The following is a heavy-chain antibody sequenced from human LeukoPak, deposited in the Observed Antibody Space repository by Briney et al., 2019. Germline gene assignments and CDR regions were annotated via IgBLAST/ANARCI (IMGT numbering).Heavy chain of an antibody. D-gene: IGHD2-2*01. Sequence: PGGSLRLSCAASGFTFSSYAMSWVRQAPGKGLEWVSAISGSGGSTYYAASVKGRFTISRDNSKNTLYLQMNSLRAEDTAVYYCAKSLGFCSSTSCYFDYWGQGTLVTVSS. CDR2: ISGSGGST. J-gene: IGHJ4*02. V-gene: IGHV3-23*01. CDR3: AKSLGFCSSTSCYFDY. CDR1: GFTFSSYA.